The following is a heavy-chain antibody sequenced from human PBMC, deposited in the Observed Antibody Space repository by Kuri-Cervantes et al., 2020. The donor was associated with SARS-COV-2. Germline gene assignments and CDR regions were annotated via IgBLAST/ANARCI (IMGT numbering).Heavy chain of an antibody. CDR1: GFTVSRDY. V-gene: IGHV3-53*01. CDR2: IYSAGNT. CDR3: ARVEMSTQIDY. J-gene: IGHJ4*02. D-gene: IGHD5-24*01. Sequence: GESLKISCATSGFTVSRDYMSWVRQAPGKGLEWVSLIYSAGNTYYAASVKDRFTISRDDSNNTLYLQMNSLRAEDTAVYYCARVEMSTQIDYWGQGTWSPSPQ.